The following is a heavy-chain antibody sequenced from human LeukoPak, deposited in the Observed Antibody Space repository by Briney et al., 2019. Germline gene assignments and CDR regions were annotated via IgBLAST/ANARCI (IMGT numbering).Heavy chain of an antibody. J-gene: IGHJ6*02. CDR1: GFTVSSNY. CDR2: IYSGGST. D-gene: IGHD6-13*01. Sequence: GGSLRLSCAASGFTVSSNYMSWVRQAPGKGLEWVSVIYSGGSTYYADSVKGRFTISRNNSKNTLYLQMNSLRAEDTAVHYCARDSSSSWTTTYYYGMDVWGQGTTVTVSS. CDR3: ARDSSSSWTTTYYYGMDV. V-gene: IGHV3-66*01.